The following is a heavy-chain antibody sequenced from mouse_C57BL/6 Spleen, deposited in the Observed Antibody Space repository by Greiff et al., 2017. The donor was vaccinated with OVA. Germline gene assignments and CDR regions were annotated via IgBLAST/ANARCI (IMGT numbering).Heavy chain of an antibody. D-gene: IGHD3-2*02. Sequence: VQLQQSGPELVKPGASVKISCKASGYAFSSSWMNWVKQRPGKGLEWIGRIYPGDGDTNYNGKFKGKATLTADKSSSTAYMQLSSLTSEDSAVYVCAREDSSGPDYFDYWGQGTTLTVSS. CDR1: GYAFSSSW. CDR3: AREDSSGPDYFDY. V-gene: IGHV1-82*01. J-gene: IGHJ2*01. CDR2: IYPGDGDT.